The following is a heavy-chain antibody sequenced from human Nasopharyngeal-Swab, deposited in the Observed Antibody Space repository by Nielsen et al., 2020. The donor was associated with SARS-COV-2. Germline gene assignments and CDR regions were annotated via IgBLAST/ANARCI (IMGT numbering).Heavy chain of an antibody. CDR3: AKDVTIFGVVNYYMDV. CDR1: GFTFSSYG. D-gene: IGHD3-3*01. V-gene: IGHV3-30*18. CDR2: IPYDGSNK. J-gene: IGHJ6*03. Sequence: GESLKISCAASGFTFSSYGMHWVRQAPGKGLEWVAVIPYDGSNKYYADSVKGRFTISRDNSKNTLYLQMNSLRAEDTAVYYCAKDVTIFGVVNYYMDVWGKGTTVTVSS.